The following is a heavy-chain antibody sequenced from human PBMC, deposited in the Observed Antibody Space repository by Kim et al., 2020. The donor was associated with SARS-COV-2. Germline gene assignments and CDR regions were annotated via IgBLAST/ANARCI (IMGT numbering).Heavy chain of an antibody. CDR3: AKSEDYYDSLERYYYYGMDV. Sequence: SETLSLTCAVSGGSISSSNWWSWVRQPPGKGLEWIGEIYHSGSTNYNPSLKSRVTISVDKSKNQFSLTLSSVTAADTAVYYCAKSEDYYDSLERYYYYGMDVWGQGTTVTVSS. CDR1: GGSISSSNW. V-gene: IGHV4-4*02. J-gene: IGHJ6*02. CDR2: IYHSGST. D-gene: IGHD3-22*01.